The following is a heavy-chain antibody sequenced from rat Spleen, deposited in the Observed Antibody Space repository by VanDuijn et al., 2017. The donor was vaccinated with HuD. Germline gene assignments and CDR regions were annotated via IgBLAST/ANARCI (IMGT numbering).Heavy chain of an antibody. D-gene: IGHD1-12*02. V-gene: IGHV3-1*01. CDR2: ISYSGST. Sequence: EVQLQESGPGLVKPSQSLSLTCSVTGYSITSNYWGWIRKFPGNKMEWIGHISYSGSTSYNPSLKSRISITRDTSKNQFFLQLNSVTTEDTATYYCASTDYDGHWFAYWGQGTLVTVSS. CDR1: GYSITSNY. J-gene: IGHJ3*01. CDR3: ASTDYDGHWFAY.